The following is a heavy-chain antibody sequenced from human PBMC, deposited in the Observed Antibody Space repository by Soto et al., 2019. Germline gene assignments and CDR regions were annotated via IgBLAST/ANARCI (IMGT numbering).Heavy chain of an antibody. V-gene: IGHV3-53*01. Sequence: EVQLVESGGGLIQPGGSLRLSCAASGFAVSSKYMTWVRQAPGKGLEWVSVIYGGGTTYYADSVKGRFTISRYTSKNTLYLQMNSLRAEDTAVYYGVQTTGWPGFDFWGQGTLVTVSS. CDR3: VQTTGWPGFDF. J-gene: IGHJ4*02. CDR2: IYGGGTT. D-gene: IGHD6-19*01. CDR1: GFAVSSKY.